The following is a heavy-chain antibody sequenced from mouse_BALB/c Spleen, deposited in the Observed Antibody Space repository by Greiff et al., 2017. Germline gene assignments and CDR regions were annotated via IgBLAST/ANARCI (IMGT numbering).Heavy chain of an antibody. D-gene: IGHD2-4*01. CDR2: IHPSDSAT. J-gene: IGHJ4*01. CDR3: AEGDYGGAYDMDY. Sequence: VQLQQSGAELVRPGASVKLSCKASGYSFTSYWMNWVKQRPGQGLEWIGMIHPSDSATRLNQKFKDKATLTVDKSSSTAYMQLSSPTSEDSAVYYCAEGDYGGAYDMDYWGQGTTVTVSS. V-gene: IGHV1-74*01. CDR1: GYSFTSYW.